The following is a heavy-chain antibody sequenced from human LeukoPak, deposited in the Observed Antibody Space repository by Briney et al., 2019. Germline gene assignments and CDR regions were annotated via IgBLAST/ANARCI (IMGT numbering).Heavy chain of an antibody. V-gene: IGHV3-23*01. D-gene: IGHD6-6*01. CDR2: ISNSGGST. CDR3: AKETSSSFDY. CDR1: GFTFSNYA. J-gene: IGHJ4*02. Sequence: PGGSLRLSCAPSGFTFSNYAMSCVRQAPGKGLEWVSGISNSGGSTYYADSVKGRFTISRDNPTNTLYLQMNSLRAEDTAVYYCAKETSSSFDYWGQGTLVTVSS.